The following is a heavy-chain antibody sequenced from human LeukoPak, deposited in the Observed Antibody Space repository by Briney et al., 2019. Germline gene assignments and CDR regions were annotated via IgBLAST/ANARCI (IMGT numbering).Heavy chain of an antibody. Sequence: GGPLRLSCAASGFTFRDPWMSWVRQAPGKGLVWVSRIRGDGILTTYADSVKGRFTISRDNARNTLFLQMNSLTADDAAVYYCARSDYLDPWGQGTLVTVSS. CDR2: IRGDGILT. V-gene: IGHV3-74*01. J-gene: IGHJ5*02. CDR1: GFTFRDPW. CDR3: ARSDYLDP. D-gene: IGHD2/OR15-2a*01.